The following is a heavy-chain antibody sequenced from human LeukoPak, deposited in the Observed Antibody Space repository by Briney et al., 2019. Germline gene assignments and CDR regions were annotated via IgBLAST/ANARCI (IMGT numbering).Heavy chain of an antibody. D-gene: IGHD1-7*01. CDR3: ARDSTGSNNWNYLVDYYYYMDV. J-gene: IGHJ6*03. CDR2: IGTAGDT. V-gene: IGHV3-13*03. CDR1: GFTFSSYD. Sequence: GGSLRLSCAACGFTFSSYDMHWVRQATGKGLEWVSAIGTAGDTYYPGSVKGQFTISRENAKNSLYLQMNSLRAGDTAVYYCARDSTGSNNWNYLVDYYYYMDVWGKGTTVTVSS.